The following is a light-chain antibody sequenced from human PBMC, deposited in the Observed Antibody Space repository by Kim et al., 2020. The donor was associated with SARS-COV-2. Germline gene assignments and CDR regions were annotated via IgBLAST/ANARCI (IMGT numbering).Light chain of an antibody. Sequence: IILTQSPATLSLSPGERATLSCRVSQSVGTFLGWYQQKPGQAPRLLIYDASNRATGIPARFSGSGYGTDFTLSISSLEPEDFAVYYCQQRDSWPLTFVGGTKVDIK. J-gene: IGKJ4*01. CDR1: QSVGTF. V-gene: IGKV3-11*01. CDR2: DAS. CDR3: QQRDSWPLT.